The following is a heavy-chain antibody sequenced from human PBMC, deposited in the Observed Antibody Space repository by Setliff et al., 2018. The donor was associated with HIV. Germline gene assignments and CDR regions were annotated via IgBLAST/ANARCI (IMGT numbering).Heavy chain of an antibody. CDR1: GGSLTDYD. V-gene: IGHV4-34*01. J-gene: IGHJ4*02. Sequence: SETLSLTCAVYGGSLTDYDWTWIRQTPAKGLEWIGEISHSGISNFNPSLKSRVSIPIDTPRSQFSLKLSSVTAADTAVYYCARSPSARLYFDYWGQGTLVTVSS. CDR3: ARSPSARLYFDY. CDR2: ISHSGIS.